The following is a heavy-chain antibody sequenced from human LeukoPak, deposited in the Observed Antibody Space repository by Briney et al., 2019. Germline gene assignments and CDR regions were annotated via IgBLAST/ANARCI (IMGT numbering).Heavy chain of an antibody. CDR2: IRYDGSNK. CDR1: GFTFSSYG. Sequence: PGGSLRLSCAASGFTFSSYGMHWVRQAPGKGLEWVAFIRYDGSNKYYADSVKGRFTISRDSSKNTLYLQMNSLRAEDTAVYYCAKDASGRTVNKFDYWGQGTLVTVSS. V-gene: IGHV3-30*02. CDR3: AKDASGRTVNKFDY. D-gene: IGHD2/OR15-2a*01. J-gene: IGHJ4*02.